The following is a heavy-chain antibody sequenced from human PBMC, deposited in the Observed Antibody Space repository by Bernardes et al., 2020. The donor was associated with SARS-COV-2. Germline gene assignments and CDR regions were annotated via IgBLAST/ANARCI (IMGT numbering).Heavy chain of an antibody. CDR3: ARDPTSGWLQPDY. V-gene: IGHV3-21*01. J-gene: IGHJ4*02. D-gene: IGHD5-12*01. CDR2: ISSSSSYI. Sequence: SCKASGYTFTSYGINWVRQAPGKGLEWVSSISSSSSYIYYADSVKGRFTISRDNAKNSLYLQMNSLRAEDTAVYYCARDPTSGWLQPDYWGQGTLVTVSS. CDR1: GYTFTSYG.